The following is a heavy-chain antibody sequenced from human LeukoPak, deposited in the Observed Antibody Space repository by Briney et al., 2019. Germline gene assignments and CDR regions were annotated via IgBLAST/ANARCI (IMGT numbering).Heavy chain of an antibody. J-gene: IGHJ3*02. CDR2: ISYRGST. D-gene: IGHD4-17*01. CDR1: GDSFSSHY. V-gene: IGHV4-59*11. CDR3: ARDLVTVTKGFDI. Sequence: SETLSLTCTVSGDSFSSHYWTWIRQPPGKGLEWIGYISYRGSTSYDPSLKSRPTISIDTSKNQFSLKLSSVTAADTAVYYCARDLVTVTKGFDIWGQGTMVSVSS.